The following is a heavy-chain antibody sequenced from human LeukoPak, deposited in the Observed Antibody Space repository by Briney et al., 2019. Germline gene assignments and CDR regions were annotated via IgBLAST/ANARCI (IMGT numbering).Heavy chain of an antibody. D-gene: IGHD3-10*01. Sequence: SETLSLTCTVSGGSISSYYWSWIRQPPGKGLEWIGYIYYSGSTNYNPSLKSRVTISVDTSKNQFSLKLSSVTAADTAVYYCARSTYGSGSYKIDYWGQGALVTVSS. CDR2: IYYSGST. V-gene: IGHV4-59*01. CDR3: ARSTYGSGSYKIDY. J-gene: IGHJ4*02. CDR1: GGSISSYY.